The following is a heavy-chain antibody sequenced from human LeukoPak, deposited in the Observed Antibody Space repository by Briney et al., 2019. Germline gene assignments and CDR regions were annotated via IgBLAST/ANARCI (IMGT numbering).Heavy chain of an antibody. CDR3: AKEQGYSGYDPGDY. Sequence: GGSLRLSCAASGFTFSSYAMNWVRQAPGKGLEWVSAISGGGGNTFYADSVRGRFTISRDNSKNTLCLQMNSLRAEDTAIYYCAKEQGYSGYDPGDYWGQGTLVTVSS. CDR2: ISGGGGNT. V-gene: IGHV3-23*01. D-gene: IGHD5-12*01. J-gene: IGHJ4*02. CDR1: GFTFSSYA.